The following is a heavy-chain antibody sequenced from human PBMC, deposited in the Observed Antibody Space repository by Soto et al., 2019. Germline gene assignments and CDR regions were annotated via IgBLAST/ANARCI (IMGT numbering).Heavy chain of an antibody. CDR3: ARGRGGFAYYYYYGMDV. CDR1: GGSFSDYY. D-gene: IGHD3-16*01. Sequence: SETLSLTCAVSGGSFSDYYWSWIRQPPGKGLEWIGEINHSGSTNYNPSLKSRVTISVDTSKNQFSLKLSSVTAADTAVYYCARGRGGFAYYYYYGMDVWGQGTTVTVSS. J-gene: IGHJ6*02. CDR2: INHSGST. V-gene: IGHV4-34*01.